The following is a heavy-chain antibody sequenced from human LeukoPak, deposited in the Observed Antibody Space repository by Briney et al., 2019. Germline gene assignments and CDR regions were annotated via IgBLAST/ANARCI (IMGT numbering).Heavy chain of an antibody. CDR1: GGSISSYY. D-gene: IGHD3-10*01. CDR3: AREPHYYGSGNDAFDI. J-gene: IGHJ3*02. CDR2: IYTSGST. Sequence: SETLSLTCTVSGGSISSYYWSWIRQPAGKGLEWIGRIYTSGSTNYNPSLKSRVTMSVDTSKNQFSLKPSSVTAADTAVYYCAREPHYYGSGNDAFDIWGQGAMVTVSS. V-gene: IGHV4-4*07.